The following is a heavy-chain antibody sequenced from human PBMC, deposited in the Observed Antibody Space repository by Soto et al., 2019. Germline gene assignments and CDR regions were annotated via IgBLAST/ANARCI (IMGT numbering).Heavy chain of an antibody. J-gene: IGHJ4*02. CDR2: ISHSGTT. D-gene: IGHD1-26*01. CDR3: TRDGSGNNSYVVLDY. Sequence: QVQLQESGPGLVKPSGTLSLTCAVSGGSISSTNWWSWVRQPPGKGLEWIGEISHSGTTNYSPSLQSRVTISTEKSKNQISMKMTSVTAADTAVYYWTRDGSGNNSYVVLDYWGQGSLVTVSS. V-gene: IGHV4-4*02. CDR1: GGSISSTNW.